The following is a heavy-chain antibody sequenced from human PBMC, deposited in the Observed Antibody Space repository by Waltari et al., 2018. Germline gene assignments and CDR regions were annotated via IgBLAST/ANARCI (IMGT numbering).Heavy chain of an antibody. CDR1: GGTFSSYA. Sequence: QVQLVQSGAEVKKPGSSVKVSCKASGGTFSSYAISWVRQAPGQGLEWMGGIIPIFGTANYAQKFQGRVTITADESTSTAYMELSSLRSEDTAVYYCARGPGSGSARNYYYYGMDVWGQGTTVTVSS. V-gene: IGHV1-69*13. J-gene: IGHJ6*02. CDR2: IIPIFGTA. D-gene: IGHD3-10*01. CDR3: ARGPGSGSARNYYYYGMDV.